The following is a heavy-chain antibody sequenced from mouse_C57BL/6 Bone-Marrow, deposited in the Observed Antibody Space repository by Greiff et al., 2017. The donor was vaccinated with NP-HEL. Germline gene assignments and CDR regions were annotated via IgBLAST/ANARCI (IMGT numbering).Heavy chain of an antibody. Sequence: DVKLQESGPGLVKPSQSLSLTCSVTGYSITSGYYWNWIRQLPGNKLEWMGYISYDGSNNYNPSLKNRISITRDTSKNQFFLKLNSVTTEDTATYYCARADGYYVTWFAYWGQGTLVTVSA. V-gene: IGHV3-6*01. J-gene: IGHJ3*01. CDR3: ARADGYYVTWFAY. CDR2: ISYDGSN. D-gene: IGHD2-3*01. CDR1: GYSITSGYY.